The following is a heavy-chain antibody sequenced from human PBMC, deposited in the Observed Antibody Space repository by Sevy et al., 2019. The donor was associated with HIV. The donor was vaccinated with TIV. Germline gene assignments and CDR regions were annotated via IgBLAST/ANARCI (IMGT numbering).Heavy chain of an antibody. CDR2: ITGYSTEI. CDR3: ARAEQTYFFDY. Sequence: GGSLRLSCAASGFTFNKYNMNWVRQAPGKGLEWVSTITGYSTEIYYADSVKGRFTISRDDAKNSLYLQMNGLRAEDTAIYYCARAEQTYFFDYWGQGTLVTVSS. V-gene: IGHV3-21*06. CDR1: GFTFNKYN. J-gene: IGHJ4*02.